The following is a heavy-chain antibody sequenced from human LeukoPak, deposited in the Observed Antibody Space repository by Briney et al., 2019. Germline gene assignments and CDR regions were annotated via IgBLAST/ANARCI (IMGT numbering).Heavy chain of an antibody. CDR3: ARDVGMDV. CDR2: IYYSGST. V-gene: IGHV4-59*01. Sequence: SETLSLTCTVSGVSISIYYWSWLRQPPGKGLEWIGYIYYSGSTNYNPSLKSRVTISVDTSKNQFSLKLSSVTAADTAVYYCARDVGMDVWGQGTTVTVSS. CDR1: GVSISIYY. J-gene: IGHJ6*02.